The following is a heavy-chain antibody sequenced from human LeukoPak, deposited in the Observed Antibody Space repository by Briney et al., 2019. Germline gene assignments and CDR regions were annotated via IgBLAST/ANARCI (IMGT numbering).Heavy chain of an antibody. CDR3: ARGIPTSYYYGSGSFYYFDY. V-gene: IGHV1-69*06. Sequence: ASVKVSCKASGGTFSSYAISWVRQAPGQGLEWMGGIIPIFGTANYAQKFQGRVTITADKSTSTAYVELSSLRSEDTAVYYCARGIPTSYYYGSGSFYYFDYWGQGTLVTVSS. D-gene: IGHD3-10*01. CDR1: GGTFSSYA. CDR2: IIPIFGTA. J-gene: IGHJ4*02.